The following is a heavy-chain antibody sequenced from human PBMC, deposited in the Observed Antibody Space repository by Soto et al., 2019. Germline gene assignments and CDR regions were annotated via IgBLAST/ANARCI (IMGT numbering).Heavy chain of an antibody. CDR3: ARRRDFCTSSRCNSYYYYGMDV. V-gene: IGHV5-51*01. CDR1: GYSFSSYW. D-gene: IGHD3-3*01. J-gene: IGHJ6*02. Sequence: HGESLKISCKGSGYSFSSYWIAWVRQMPGKGLEWMGVIHPGDSDTRYSPSFQGQVTISVDKTISTAYLQWSSLKASDTAMYYCARRRDFCTSSRCNSYYYYGMDVWGQGTTVTVSS. CDR2: IHPGDSDT.